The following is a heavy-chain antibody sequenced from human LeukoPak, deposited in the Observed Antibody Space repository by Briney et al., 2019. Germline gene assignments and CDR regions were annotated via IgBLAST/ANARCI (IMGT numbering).Heavy chain of an antibody. CDR1: GFTFSSYA. Sequence: GSLRLSCAASGFTFSSYAMNWVRQPPGKGLEWIGEINHSGSTNYNPSLKSRVTISVDTSKNQFSLKLSSVTAADTAVYCCASYSVATIEYYFDYWGQGTLVTVSS. J-gene: IGHJ4*02. V-gene: IGHV4-34*01. CDR2: INHSGST. CDR3: ASYSVATIEYYFDY. D-gene: IGHD5-12*01.